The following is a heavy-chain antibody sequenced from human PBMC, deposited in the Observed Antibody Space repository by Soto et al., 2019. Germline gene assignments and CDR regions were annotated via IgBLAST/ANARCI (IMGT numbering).Heavy chain of an antibody. Sequence: QVQLVESGGGVVQPGRSLRLSCAASGFTFSSYAMHWVRQAPGKGLEWVAVISYDGSNKYYADSVRGRFTISRDNSENTVYLHMSSLSGDDTAVFYCAKAPWNLAHTHYFDFWGQGTLVTVSS. CDR2: ISYDGSNK. D-gene: IGHD1-1*01. V-gene: IGHV3-30-3*01. J-gene: IGHJ4*02. CDR1: GFTFSSYA. CDR3: AKAPWNLAHTHYFDF.